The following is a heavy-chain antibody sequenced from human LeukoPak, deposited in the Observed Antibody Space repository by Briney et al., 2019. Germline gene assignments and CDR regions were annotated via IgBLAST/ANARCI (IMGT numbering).Heavy chain of an antibody. CDR1: GFTFSSYG. V-gene: IGHV3-30*18. D-gene: IGHD2-2*01. J-gene: IGHJ6*04. CDR3: AKDYCSSTSCYADYYYGMDV. CDR2: ISYDGSNK. Sequence: GGSLRLSCAASGFTFSSYGMHWVRQAPGKGPEWVAVISYDGSNKYYADSVKGRFTISRDNSKNTLYLQMNSLRAEDTAVYYCAKDYCSSTSCYADYYYGMDVWGKGTTVTVSS.